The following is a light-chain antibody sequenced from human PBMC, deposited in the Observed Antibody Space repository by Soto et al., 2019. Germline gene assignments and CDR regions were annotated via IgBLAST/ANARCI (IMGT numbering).Light chain of an antibody. CDR2: DAS. CDR3: QQCSSYPYT. V-gene: IGKV1-9*01. CDR1: QGISSY. J-gene: IGKJ2*01. Sequence: DIQLTQSPSFLSASVGDRVTITCRASQGISSYLAWYQQKPGKAPKLLIHDASTLQSGVPSSFSGRGSGTDFTLTISSLQPEDFATYYCQQCSSYPYTFGQGTKVDIK.